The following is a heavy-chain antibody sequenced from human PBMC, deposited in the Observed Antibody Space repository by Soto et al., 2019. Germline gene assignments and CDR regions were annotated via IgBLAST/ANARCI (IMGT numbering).Heavy chain of an antibody. CDR2: IYYRAMP. V-gene: IGHV4-30-4*01. CDR3: ARGSALLFYYFDY. D-gene: IGHD6-25*01. J-gene: IGHJ4*02. Sequence: PSDPLSLTFNVSGGSISRGDYYWSWLRQPPGKGLEWVGYIYYRAMPYYNPYLKSRVSIPVDTSKNQFSLKMTSVTAADTAVYYCARGSALLFYYFDYWGQGTPVTVSS. CDR1: GGSISRGDYY.